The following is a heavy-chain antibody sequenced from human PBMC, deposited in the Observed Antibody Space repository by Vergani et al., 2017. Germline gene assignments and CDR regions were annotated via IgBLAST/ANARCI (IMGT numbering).Heavy chain of an antibody. CDR3: ARVGGPYSPFDY. V-gene: IGHV4-31*03. J-gene: IGHJ4*02. D-gene: IGHD2-15*01. Sequence: QVQLQESGPGLVKPSQTLSLTCTVSGGSISSCGYYWSWIRQHPGKGLEWIGYIYYSGSTHYNPSLKSRVTISVDTSKNQFSLKLSSVTAADTAVYYCARVGGPYSPFDYWGQGTLVTVSS. CDR1: GGSISSCGYY. CDR2: IYYSGST.